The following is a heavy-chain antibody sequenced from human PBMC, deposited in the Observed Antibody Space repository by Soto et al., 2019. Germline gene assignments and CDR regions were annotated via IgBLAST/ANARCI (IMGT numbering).Heavy chain of an antibody. CDR2: INYDGSST. J-gene: IGHJ4*02. D-gene: IGHD1-1*01. Sequence: GGSLRLSCVASGLTLRSYWMHWVRQAPGKGLVWVSRINYDGSSTSYGDSVRGRFTISRDNAKNTVYLQMNSLRAEDTGVYFCARDDPEGTLNYWGQGTLGTVSS. CDR3: ARDDPEGTLNY. V-gene: IGHV3-74*01. CDR1: GLTLRSYW.